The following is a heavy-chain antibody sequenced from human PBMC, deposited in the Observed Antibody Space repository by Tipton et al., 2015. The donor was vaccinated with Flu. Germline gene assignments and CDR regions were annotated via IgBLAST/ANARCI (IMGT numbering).Heavy chain of an antibody. CDR2: VDIDGTTT. CDR3: AKADYVHYGMDV. J-gene: IGHJ6*02. V-gene: IGHV3-74*01. D-gene: IGHD4-17*01. CDR1: GFNFSNHW. Sequence: CAASGFNFSNHWMYWVRQAPGKGLEWVSHVDIDGTTTSFADSVKGRFSISKDNAKNTLYLQMSSLRAEDTAVYYCAKADYVHYGMDVWGQGTTVTVSS.